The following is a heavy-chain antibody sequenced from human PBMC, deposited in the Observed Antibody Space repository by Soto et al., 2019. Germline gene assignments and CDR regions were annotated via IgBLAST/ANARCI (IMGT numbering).Heavy chain of an antibody. CDR1: GFTVSSNY. D-gene: IGHD7-27*01. V-gene: IGHV3-53*01. J-gene: IGHJ6*02. CDR3: ARDSANGAYYYYGMDV. Sequence: GGSLRLSCAASGFTVSSNYMSWVRQAPGKGLEWVSVIYSGGSTYYADSVKGRFTISRDNSKNTLYLQMNSLRAEDTAVYYCARDSANGAYYYYGMDVWGQGTTVTVSS. CDR2: IYSGGST.